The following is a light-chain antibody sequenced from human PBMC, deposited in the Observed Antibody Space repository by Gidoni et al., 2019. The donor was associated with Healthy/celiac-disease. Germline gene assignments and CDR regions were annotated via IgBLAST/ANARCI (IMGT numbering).Light chain of an antibody. CDR3: ETWDSWV. V-gene: IGLV4-60*03. J-gene: IGLJ3*02. Sequence: QPVLTQPFSASPFLGSSVKLTCTLSSGHSSYIIAWHQQQPGEAPRYLMKLEGSGSYNKGSGVPGRFSGSSSGADRYLTISNLQSEDEADYYYETWDSWVFGGGTKLTVL. CDR1: SGHSSYI. CDR2: LEGSGSY.